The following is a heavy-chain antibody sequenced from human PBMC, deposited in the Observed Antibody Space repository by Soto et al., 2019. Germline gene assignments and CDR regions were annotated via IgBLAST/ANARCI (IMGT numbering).Heavy chain of an antibody. V-gene: IGHV3-21*01. D-gene: IGHD4-17*01. Sequence: GGSLRLSCAASGFTFSSYSMNWVRQAPGKGLEWVSSISSSSSYIYYADSVKGRFTISRDNAKNSLYLQMNSLRAEDTAVYYCARGSGDYDLKLNYFDYWGQGTLVTVSS. CDR1: GFTFSSYS. CDR3: ARGSGDYDLKLNYFDY. J-gene: IGHJ4*02. CDR2: ISSSSSYI.